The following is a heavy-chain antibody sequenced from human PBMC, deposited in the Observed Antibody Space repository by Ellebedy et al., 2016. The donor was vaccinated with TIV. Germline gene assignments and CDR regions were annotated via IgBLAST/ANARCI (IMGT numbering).Heavy chain of an antibody. D-gene: IGHD6-19*01. CDR3: ARDRYSSGWRLLYYFDY. CDR2: INAGNGNT. V-gene: IGHV1-3*01. Sequence: ASVKVSXXASGYTFTSYAMHWVRQAPGQRLEWMGWINAGNGNTKYSQKFQGRVTITRDTSASTAYMELSSLRSEDTAVYYCARDRYSSGWRLLYYFDYWGQGTLVTVSS. J-gene: IGHJ4*02. CDR1: GYTFTSYA.